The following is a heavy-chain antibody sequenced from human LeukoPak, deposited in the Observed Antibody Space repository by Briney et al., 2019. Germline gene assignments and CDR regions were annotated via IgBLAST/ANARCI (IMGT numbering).Heavy chain of an antibody. CDR1: GFTFSSYE. CDR3: AKSIIVVVVAATYHDAFDI. V-gene: IGHV3-48*03. J-gene: IGHJ3*02. CDR2: ISSSGSTI. Sequence: GGSLRLSCAASGFTFSSYEMNWVRQAPGKGLEWVSYISSSGSTIYYADSVKGRFTISRDNSKNTLYLQMNSLRAEDTAVYYCAKSIIVVVVAATYHDAFDIWGQGTMVTVSS. D-gene: IGHD2-15*01.